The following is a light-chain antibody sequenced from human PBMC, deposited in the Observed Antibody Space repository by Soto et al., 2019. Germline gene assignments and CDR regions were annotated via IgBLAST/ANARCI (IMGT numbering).Light chain of an antibody. J-gene: IGLJ2*01. CDR2: GNS. V-gene: IGLV1-40*01. Sequence: QSVLTQPPSVSGAPGQRVTISCTGSSSNIGAGYDVHWYQQLPGTAPKLLIYGNSNRPSGVPDRFSGSKSGTSASLAITGFQADDEADYYCQSYDSSLSGSVFGGGTKLTVL. CDR3: QSYDSSLSGSV. CDR1: SSNIGAGYD.